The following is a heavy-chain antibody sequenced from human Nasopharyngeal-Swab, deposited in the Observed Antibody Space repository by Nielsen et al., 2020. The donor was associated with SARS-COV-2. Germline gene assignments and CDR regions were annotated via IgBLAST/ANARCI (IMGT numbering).Heavy chain of an antibody. V-gene: IGHV3-33*05. CDR2: LKQDGSET. D-gene: IGHD6-19*01. J-gene: IGHJ4*02. CDR3: ATEDNGIGWSTFDN. CDR1: GFTFSTYV. Sequence: GESLKISCAASGFTFSTYVMHWVRQAPGKGLEWVALLKQDGSETFYADSVKGRFTISRDISKNTLYLQMNSLRAEDTAVYYCATEDNGIGWSTFDNWGQGTLVTVSS.